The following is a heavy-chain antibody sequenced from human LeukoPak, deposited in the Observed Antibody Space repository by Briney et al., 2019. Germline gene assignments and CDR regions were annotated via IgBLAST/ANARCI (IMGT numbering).Heavy chain of an antibody. CDR1: GFTFSSYG. V-gene: IGHV3-30*02. CDR2: IRYDGSNK. J-gene: IGHJ4*02. Sequence: GGSLRLSCAASGFTFSSYGMHWVRQAPGKGLEWVAFIRYDGSNKYYADSVKGRFTISRDSSKNTLYLQMNSLRAEDTAVYYCAKGYNYAFWSGYAYWGQGTLVTVSS. CDR3: AKGYNYAFWSGYAY. D-gene: IGHD3-3*01.